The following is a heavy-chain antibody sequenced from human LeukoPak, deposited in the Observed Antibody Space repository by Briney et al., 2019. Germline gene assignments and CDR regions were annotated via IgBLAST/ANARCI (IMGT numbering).Heavy chain of an antibody. V-gene: IGHV3-9*01. D-gene: IGHD3-22*01. CDR2: ISWNSGSI. J-gene: IGHJ4*02. CDR1: GFTFSSYA. CDR3: AKGKYYYDSSGYSLYYFDY. Sequence: GGSLRLSCAASGFTFSSYAMSWVRQAPGKGLEWVSGISWNSGSIGYADSVKGRFTISRDNAKNSLYLQMNSLRAEDTALYYCAKGKYYYDSSGYSLYYFDYWGQGTLVTVSS.